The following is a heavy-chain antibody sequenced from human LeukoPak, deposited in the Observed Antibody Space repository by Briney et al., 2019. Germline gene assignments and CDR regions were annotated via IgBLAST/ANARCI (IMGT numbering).Heavy chain of an antibody. CDR3: ARELTPYYDSSGYYYLDY. V-gene: IGHV3-7*03. CDR2: IKQDGGQK. D-gene: IGHD3-22*01. Sequence: GGSLRLSCAVSGFTFSNYWMSWVRQAPGKGLEWVANIKQDGGQKYYVDSVKGRFTISRGNAKNSLYLQMNSLRAEDTAVYYCARELTPYYDSSGYYYLDYWGQGTLLTVSS. CDR1: GFTFSNYW. J-gene: IGHJ4*02.